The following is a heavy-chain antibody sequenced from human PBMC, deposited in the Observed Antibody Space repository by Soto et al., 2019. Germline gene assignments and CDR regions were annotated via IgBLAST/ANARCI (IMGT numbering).Heavy chain of an antibody. J-gene: IGHJ4*02. CDR3: ARESEDLTSNFDY. CDR1: GLTFTRHS. V-gene: IGHV3-21*06. Sequence: GSLILSFSPSGLTFTRHSRKWVGQAPGKGLEWVSSISSPTNYIYYGDSMKGLFTISRDNAKNSLYLEMNSLRAEDTAVYYCARESEDLTSNFDYWGQGTMFTVSS. CDR2: ISSPTNYI.